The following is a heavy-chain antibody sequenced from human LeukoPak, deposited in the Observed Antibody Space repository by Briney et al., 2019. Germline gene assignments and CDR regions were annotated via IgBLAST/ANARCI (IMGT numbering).Heavy chain of an antibody. D-gene: IGHD3-22*01. CDR1: GGSIRSYY. Sequence: SETLSLTCTVSGGSIRSYYWSWIRQPPGKGLEWIGYIYYSGSTNYNPSLKSRVTISVDTSKNQFSLKLSSVTAADTAVYYCARVVSSGYSDYWGQGTLVTVSS. CDR3: ARVVSSGYSDY. CDR2: IYYSGST. V-gene: IGHV4-59*01. J-gene: IGHJ4*02.